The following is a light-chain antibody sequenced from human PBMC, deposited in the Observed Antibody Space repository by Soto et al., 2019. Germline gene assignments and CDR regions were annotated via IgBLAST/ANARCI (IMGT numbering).Light chain of an antibody. CDR2: ATS. Sequence: DVPMTQSPSSLSAFVGDRVTITCRASQGIAPYLAWFQQKPGKVPKLLIYATSTLQSGVPSRFSGSGSRTDFTLTINGLQPEDVGPYYCKKYNSAPLTFGGGTKVEIK. V-gene: IGKV1-27*01. CDR1: QGIAPY. CDR3: KKYNSAPLT. J-gene: IGKJ4*01.